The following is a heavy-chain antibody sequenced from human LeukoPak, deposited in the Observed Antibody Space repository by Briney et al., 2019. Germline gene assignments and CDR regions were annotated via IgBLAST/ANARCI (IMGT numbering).Heavy chain of an antibody. J-gene: IGHJ4*02. CDR3: ARGHTNQKRMTTVVLIDY. CDR2: TYYRSKWYN. CDR1: GDSSSSNSAA. V-gene: IGHV6-1*01. D-gene: IGHD4-23*01. Sequence: SQTLSLTCAISGDSSSSNSAAWNWIRQSPSRGLEWLGRTYYRSKWYNDYAVSVKSRITINPGTSKNQFSLQLNSVTPEDTAVYYCARGHTNQKRMTTVVLIDYWGQGTLVTVSS.